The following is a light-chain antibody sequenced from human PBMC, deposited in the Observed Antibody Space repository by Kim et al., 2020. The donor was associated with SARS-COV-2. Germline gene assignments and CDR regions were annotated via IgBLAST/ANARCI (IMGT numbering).Light chain of an antibody. CDR1: QTAVNTTNKNNY. Sequence: ANQNCKSSQTAVNTTNKNNYLAGYQKKPGQAPKLLMYWASIRESGVSDRFSGSGSETDFTLTIRSLQAEDVAVYYCQQYYRSPPSFGQGTKLEI. J-gene: IGKJ2*03. V-gene: IGKV4-1*01. CDR2: WAS. CDR3: QQYYRSPPS.